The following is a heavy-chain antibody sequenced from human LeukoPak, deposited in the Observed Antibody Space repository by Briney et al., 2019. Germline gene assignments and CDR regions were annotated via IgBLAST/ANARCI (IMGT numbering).Heavy chain of an antibody. J-gene: IGHJ4*02. CDR1: GFTFSSYA. CDR2: ISGGGGST. V-gene: IGHV3-23*01. Sequence: GGSLRLSCAASGFTFSSYAMSWVRQAPGKGLEWVSAISGGGGSTYYADSVKGRFTISRDNSKNTLYLQMNSLRAEDTAVYYCAKFNFGSGWYYFDYWGQGTLVTVSS. CDR3: AKFNFGSGWYYFDY. D-gene: IGHD6-19*01.